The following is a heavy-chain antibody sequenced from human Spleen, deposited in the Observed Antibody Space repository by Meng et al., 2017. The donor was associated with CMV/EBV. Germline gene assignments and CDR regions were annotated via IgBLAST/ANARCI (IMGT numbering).Heavy chain of an antibody. Sequence: EAATGLTKPSKTRAPTCNVSGGTISSSSYYWGWIRQPPGKGLEWIGSIYYSGSTYYNPSLKSRVTISVDTSKNQFSLKLSSVTAADTAVYYCARDSGWYNPFRRWGQGTLVTVSS. J-gene: IGHJ4*02. V-gene: IGHV4-39*07. CDR3: ARDSGWYNPFRR. CDR2: IYYSGST. CDR1: GGTISSSSYY. D-gene: IGHD6-19*01.